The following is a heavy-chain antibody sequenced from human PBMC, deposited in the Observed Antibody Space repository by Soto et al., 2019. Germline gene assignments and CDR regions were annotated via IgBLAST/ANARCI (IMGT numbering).Heavy chain of an antibody. Sequence: GGSLRLSCAASGFTVNSNYMSWVRQAPGKGLEWVSVIYSCGSTYYADSVKGRFTISRDNSRNTLYLQMNSLRAEDTAVYYCARGGSSSYFFDYWGQGTLVTVS. J-gene: IGHJ4*02. CDR2: IYSCGST. CDR3: ARGGSSSYFFDY. CDR1: GFTVNSNY. D-gene: IGHD6-6*01. V-gene: IGHV3-53*01.